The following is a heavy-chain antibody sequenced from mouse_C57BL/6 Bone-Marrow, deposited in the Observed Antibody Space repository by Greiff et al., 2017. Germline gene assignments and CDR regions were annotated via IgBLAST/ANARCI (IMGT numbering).Heavy chain of an antibody. CDR3: AREGYDYDYFDY. J-gene: IGHJ2*01. Sequence: QVQLQQPGAELVKPGASVKLSCKASGYTFTSYWMQWVKQRPGPGLEWIGEIDPSDSYPTYNQKFKGKATVTVDTSSSTAYMQLSSLTSEDSAVYYCAREGYDYDYFDYWGQGTTLTVSS. CDR2: IDPSDSYP. CDR1: GYTFTSYW. D-gene: IGHD2-4*01. V-gene: IGHV1-50*01.